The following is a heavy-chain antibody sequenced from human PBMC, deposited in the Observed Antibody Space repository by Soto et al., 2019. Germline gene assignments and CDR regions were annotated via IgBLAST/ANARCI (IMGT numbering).Heavy chain of an antibody. J-gene: IGHJ5*02. CDR1: GGSISKFY. CDR3: VRDGSKSLRDWFDP. Sequence: LSLPGNVSGGSISKFYWAWIRKTAGNGLGWMGRVYATGTTDYNPSLRSRVAMSVDISKKTFSLRLRSVTGADSGVYYCVRDGSKSLRDWFDPWGQGILVTVSS. V-gene: IGHV4-4*07. CDR2: VYATGTT.